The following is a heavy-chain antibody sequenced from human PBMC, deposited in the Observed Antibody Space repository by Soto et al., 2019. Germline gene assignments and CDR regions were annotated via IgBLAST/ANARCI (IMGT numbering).Heavy chain of an antibody. J-gene: IGHJ6*02. V-gene: IGHV1-3*01. CDR2: INAGNGNT. CDR1: GYTFTSYA. D-gene: IGHD6-19*01. CDR3: ARDPRYSSSYYGMDV. Sequence: QVQLVQSGAEVKKPGASVKVSCKASGYTFTSYAMHWVRQAPGQRLEWMGWINAGNGNTKYSQKFQGRVTITRDTSASTAYMELSSLRSEDTAVYYCARDPRYSSSYYGMDVWGQGTTVTVSS.